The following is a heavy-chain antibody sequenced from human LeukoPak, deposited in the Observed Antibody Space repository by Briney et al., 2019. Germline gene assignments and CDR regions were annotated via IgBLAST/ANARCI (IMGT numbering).Heavy chain of an antibody. CDR2: IKQDGSEK. J-gene: IGHJ4*02. D-gene: IGHD3-22*01. V-gene: IGHV3-7*01. Sequence: GGNLRGCCRAPGFGHSSYKMSWSASAPAKGTEGKANIKQDGSEKYYVDSVKGRFTISRDNAKNSLYLQMNSLRAEDTAVYYCARDPGYYDSSGLDYWGQGTLVTVSS. CDR1: GFGHSSYK. CDR3: ARDPGYYDSSGLDY.